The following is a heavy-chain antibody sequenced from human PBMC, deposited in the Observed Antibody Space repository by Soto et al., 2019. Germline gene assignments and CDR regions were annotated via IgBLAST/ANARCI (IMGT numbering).Heavy chain of an antibody. J-gene: IGHJ3*01. CDR3: SKDRKISV. V-gene: IGHV3-23*01. Sequence: EVQVLESGGGLVQPGGSLRLYCAASGFSFSSYAMSCVRQAPGKGLEWVSGISGTGITTFYADSMKGRFTISRDNSRNTLALQMSSLRAEDTAVYYCSKDRKISVWGQGTMVTVSS. CDR1: GFSFSSYA. CDR2: ISGTGITT.